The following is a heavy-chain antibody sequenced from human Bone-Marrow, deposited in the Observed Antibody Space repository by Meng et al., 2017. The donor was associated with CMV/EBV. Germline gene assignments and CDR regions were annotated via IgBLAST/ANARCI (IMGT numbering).Heavy chain of an antibody. V-gene: IGHV3-48*03. CDR2: ISSAESGGVT. CDR1: GITFRISQ. CDR3: ARVHDSSPPNLFDY. J-gene: IGHJ4*02. Sequence: GESLKISCAASGITFRISQMNWVRQAPGKGLEWVSYISSAESGGVTYYAGSVKGRFTISRDNAKNLLYLQMNSLRVEDTAVYYCARVHDSSPPNLFDYWGQGTLVTVSS. D-gene: IGHD6-13*01.